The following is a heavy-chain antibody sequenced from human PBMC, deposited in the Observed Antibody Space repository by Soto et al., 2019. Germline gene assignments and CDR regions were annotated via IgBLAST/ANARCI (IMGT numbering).Heavy chain of an antibody. J-gene: IGHJ4*02. Sequence: QVQLVQSGAEVKKPGASVKVSCKASGYTFTSYDITRVRPATGQGLAGMGWMYPNSGNTGSARKLQGRVTMTRNTSVRTGYMELSSLRSEDTAVYYCARESISAAFWGQGALVMVSS. CDR1: GYTFTSYD. D-gene: IGHD6-13*01. V-gene: IGHV1-8*01. CDR2: MYPNSGNT. CDR3: ARESISAAF.